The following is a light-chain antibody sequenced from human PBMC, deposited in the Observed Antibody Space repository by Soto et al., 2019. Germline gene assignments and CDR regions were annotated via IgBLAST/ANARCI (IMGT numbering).Light chain of an antibody. CDR1: QSISGTY. J-gene: IGKJ5*01. CDR2: GAS. CDR3: QQYVNSPIT. Sequence: IVLTQSPGTLSLSPGERATLSCRASQSISGTYLAWYQQKPGQAPRLLIYGASSRATGIPDRFSGSGSGTDFTLTIRRLEPEDFAVYYCQQYVNSPITFGQGTRLEIK. V-gene: IGKV3-20*01.